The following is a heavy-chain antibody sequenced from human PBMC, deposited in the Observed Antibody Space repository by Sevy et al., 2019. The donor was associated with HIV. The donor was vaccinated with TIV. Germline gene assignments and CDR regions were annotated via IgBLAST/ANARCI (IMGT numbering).Heavy chain of an antibody. Sequence: GGSLRLSCAASGFTFSSYGMHWVRQAPGKGLEWVAVISYDGSNKYYADSVKGRFTISRDNSKNTLYLQMNSLRAEDTAVYYCARDRSGWVRGAAGMDVWGQGTTVTVSS. CDR1: GFTFSSYG. CDR2: ISYDGSNK. D-gene: IGHD3-10*01. J-gene: IGHJ6*02. V-gene: IGHV3-30*03. CDR3: ARDRSGWVRGAAGMDV.